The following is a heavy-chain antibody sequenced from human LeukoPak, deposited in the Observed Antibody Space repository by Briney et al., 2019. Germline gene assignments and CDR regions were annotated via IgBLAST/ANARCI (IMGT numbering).Heavy chain of an antibody. D-gene: IGHD6-19*01. J-gene: IGHJ4*02. CDR3: ATTTATSGSSLY. V-gene: IGHV1-18*01. CDR1: PDTFTRYG. CDR2: IRAYNGDT. Sequence: ASVKVSCKASPDTFTRYGITWVRQAPGQGLEWMGWIRAYNGDTNYAQKFQGRVTMTAERSTNTAYMEFRGLTFVDTAVFYCATTTATSGSSLYWGQGTLVNVAS.